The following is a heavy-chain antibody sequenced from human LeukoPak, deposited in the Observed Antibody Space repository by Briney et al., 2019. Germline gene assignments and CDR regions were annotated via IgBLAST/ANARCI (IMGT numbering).Heavy chain of an antibody. CDR1: GFSFSTYA. V-gene: IGHV3-30*04. D-gene: IGHD4-23*01. Sequence: GGSLRLSCAASGFSFSTYAIHWVRQAPGKGLEWVAVISYDGSNKYYADSVKGRFTISRDNSKNTLYLQMNSLRAEDTAVYYCARDPSYGGNSPFDYWGQGTLVTVSS. CDR2: ISYDGSNK. CDR3: ARDPSYGGNSPFDY. J-gene: IGHJ4*02.